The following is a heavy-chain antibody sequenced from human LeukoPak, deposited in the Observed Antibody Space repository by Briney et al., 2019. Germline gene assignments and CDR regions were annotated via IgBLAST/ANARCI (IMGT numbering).Heavy chain of an antibody. CDR3: ARAPIAVAGDDAFDI. V-gene: IGHV1-2*02. CDR2: INPNSGGT. J-gene: IGHJ3*02. D-gene: IGHD6-19*01. CDR1: GYTFTGYY. Sequence: ASVKVSCKASGYTFTGYYMHWVRQAPGQGLEWMGWINPNSGGTNYAQKLQGRVTMTTDTSTSTAYMELRSLRSDDTAVYYCARAPIAVAGDDAFDIWGQGTMVTVSS.